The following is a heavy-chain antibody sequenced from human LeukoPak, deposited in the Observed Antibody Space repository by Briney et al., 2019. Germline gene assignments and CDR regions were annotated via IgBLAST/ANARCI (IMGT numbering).Heavy chain of an antibody. D-gene: IGHD6-13*01. Sequence: PSETLSLTCTVSGGSISSHYWSWIRQPPGKGLEWIGYIYYSGSTNYNPSLKSRVTISVDTSKNQFSLKLSSVTAADTAVYYCARWDSSSGHYDYWGQGTLVTVSS. CDR3: ARWDSSSGHYDY. CDR1: GGSISSHY. V-gene: IGHV4-59*11. CDR2: IYYSGST. J-gene: IGHJ4*02.